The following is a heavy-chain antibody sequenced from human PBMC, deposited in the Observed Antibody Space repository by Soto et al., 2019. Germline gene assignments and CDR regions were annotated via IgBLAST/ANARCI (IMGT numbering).Heavy chain of an antibody. J-gene: IGHJ6*03. D-gene: IGHD6-19*01. Sequence: PSQTLSLTCAISGDRVSSNSAAWNWIRQSPSRGLEWLGRTYYRSKWYNDYAVSVKSRITINPDTSKNQFSLQLNSVTPEDTAVYYCAASGYSSGWYRYYYYYMDVWGKGTTVTVSS. CDR3: AASGYSSGWYRYYYYYMDV. CDR2: TYYRSKWYN. CDR1: GDRVSSNSAA. V-gene: IGHV6-1*01.